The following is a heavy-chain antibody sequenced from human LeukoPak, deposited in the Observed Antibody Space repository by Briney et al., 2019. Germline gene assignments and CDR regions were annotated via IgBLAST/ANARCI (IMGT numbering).Heavy chain of an antibody. CDR2: INPNSGGT. CDR1: GYTFTGYY. J-gene: IGHJ6*03. Sequence: GASVKVSCKASGYTFTGYYMHWVRQAPGQGLEWMGWINPNSGGTNYAQKFQGRVTMTRDTSISTAYMELSRLRSDDTAVYYCARVPKTPVAAFTVPAYYYYYMDVWGKGTTVTVSS. D-gene: IGHD6-6*01. V-gene: IGHV1-2*02. CDR3: ARVPKTPVAAFTVPAYYYYYMDV.